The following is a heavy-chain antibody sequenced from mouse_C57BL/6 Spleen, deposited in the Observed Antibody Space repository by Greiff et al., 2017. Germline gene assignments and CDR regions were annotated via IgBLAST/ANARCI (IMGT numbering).Heavy chain of an antibody. J-gene: IGHJ4*01. CDR3: DYTGSGHVEIDY. CDR1: GYTFTSYG. Sequence: LQESGAELARPGASVKLSCKASGYTFTSYGISWVKQRTGQGLEWIGEIYPRSGNTYYNEKFKGKATLTADKSSSTAYMELRSLTSEDSAVSFCDYTGSGHVEIDYWGQGTSVSVSS. D-gene: IGHD1-1*01. V-gene: IGHV1-81*01. CDR2: IYPRSGNT.